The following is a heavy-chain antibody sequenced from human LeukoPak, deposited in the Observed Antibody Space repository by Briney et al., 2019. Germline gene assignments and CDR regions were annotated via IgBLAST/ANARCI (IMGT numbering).Heavy chain of an antibody. CDR3: ARPRSGYSSDAFDI. V-gene: IGHV5-51*01. Sequence: GESLKISCKGSGYSFTSYWIGWVRQMPGKGPEWMGIIYPGDSDTRYSPSFQGQVTISADKSIRTAYLQWSSLKASAPAMYYCARPRSGYSSDAFDIWGQGTMVTVSS. J-gene: IGHJ3*02. CDR1: GYSFTSYW. CDR2: IYPGDSDT. D-gene: IGHD3-22*01.